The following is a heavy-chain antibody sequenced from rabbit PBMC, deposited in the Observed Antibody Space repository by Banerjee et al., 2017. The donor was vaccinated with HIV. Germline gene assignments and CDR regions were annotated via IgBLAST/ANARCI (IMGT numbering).Heavy chain of an antibody. D-gene: IGHD7-1*01. CDR2: IYAGSSGSA. J-gene: IGHJ4*01. CDR3: ARDLAAVTGWNFGL. V-gene: IGHV1S45*01. Sequence: LEESGGGLVKPEGSLTLTCKASGFDFSSNAICWVRQAPGKGLEWIGTIYAGSSGSAYYASWVNGRFTISRTSSTTVTLQMTSLTAADTATYLCARDLAAVTGWNFGLWGQGTLVTVS. CDR1: GFDFSSNA.